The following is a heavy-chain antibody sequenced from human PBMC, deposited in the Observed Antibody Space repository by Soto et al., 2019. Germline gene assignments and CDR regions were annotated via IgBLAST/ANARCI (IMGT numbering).Heavy chain of an antibody. CDR3: AGLRGYAGSPIDY. CDR2: ISYSGNT. V-gene: IGHV4-59*01. Sequence: SETLSLTCTVSGGSTISCYWSWIRQPPGKGLEWIGYISYSGNTNYNPSLKSRVTMSVDTPKNQFSLRLSSVTTADTAVYYCAGLRGYAGSPIDYWGQGTLVTVS. CDR1: GGSTISCY. D-gene: IGHD2-15*01. J-gene: IGHJ4*02.